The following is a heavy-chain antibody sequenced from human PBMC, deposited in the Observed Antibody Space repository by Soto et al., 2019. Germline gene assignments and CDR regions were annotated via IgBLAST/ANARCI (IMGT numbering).Heavy chain of an antibody. D-gene: IGHD3-16*01. Sequence: QVQLVESGGGVVQPGRSLRLSCAASGFTFSSYGMHWVRQAPGKGLEWVAVIWYDGSNKYYADSLKGRFTISRDNSKNTLYLQMNSLRAEDTAVYYCAGGTYYDYVWGSPRDLVYWGQGTLVTVSS. J-gene: IGHJ4*02. V-gene: IGHV3-33*01. CDR3: AGGTYYDYVWGSPRDLVY. CDR1: GFTFSSYG. CDR2: IWYDGSNK.